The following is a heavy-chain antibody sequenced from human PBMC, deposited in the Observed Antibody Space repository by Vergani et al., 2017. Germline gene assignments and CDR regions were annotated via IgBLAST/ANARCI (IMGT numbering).Heavy chain of an antibody. CDR3: ARLYGRDSSGSKYFDY. V-gene: IGHV5-51*01. CDR1: RYSFTNYW. Sequence: EVQLVQSGAEVKKPGESLKISCQISRYSFTNYWIGWVRQMPGKGLEWMGIIHPADSDTRYSPSFQGQVTISVDKSISTAYLQRSSLRASDSAMYYCARLYGRDSSGSKYFDYWGQGTLVTVSS. D-gene: IGHD3-22*01. CDR2: IHPADSDT. J-gene: IGHJ4*02.